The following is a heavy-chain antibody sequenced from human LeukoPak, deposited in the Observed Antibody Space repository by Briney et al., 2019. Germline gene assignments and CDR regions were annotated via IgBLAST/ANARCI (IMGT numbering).Heavy chain of an antibody. D-gene: IGHD2-21*02. CDR2: ISSSSSYI. V-gene: IGHV3-21*01. Sequence: GGSLRLSCAASGFTFSSFGMNWVRQAPGKGLEWVSSISSSSSYIYYADSVKGRFTISRDNAKNSLYLQMNSLRAEDTAVYYCARELVVTAMHTTNYWGQGTLVTVSS. CDR3: ARELVVTAMHTTNY. CDR1: GFTFSSFG. J-gene: IGHJ4*02.